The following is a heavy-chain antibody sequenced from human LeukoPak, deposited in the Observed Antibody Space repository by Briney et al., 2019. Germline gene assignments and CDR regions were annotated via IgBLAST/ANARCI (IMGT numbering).Heavy chain of an antibody. D-gene: IGHD6-19*01. CDR2: ISSSGSTI. CDR3: ARGGSGWAVGPNWFDP. CDR1: GFTFSSYE. J-gene: IGHJ5*02. Sequence: PGGSLRLSCAASGFTFSSYEMNWVRQAPGKGLEWVSYISSSGSTIYYADSVKGRFTISRDNARNSLYLQMNSLRAEDTAVYYCARGGSGWAVGPNWFDPWGQGTLVTVSS. V-gene: IGHV3-48*03.